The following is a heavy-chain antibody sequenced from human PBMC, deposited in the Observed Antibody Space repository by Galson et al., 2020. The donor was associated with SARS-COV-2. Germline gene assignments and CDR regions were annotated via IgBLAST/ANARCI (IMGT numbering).Heavy chain of an antibody. Sequence: GGSMRLSCAASGFTVSSNYMSWVRQAPGKGLEWVSAIYSGGSTYYADSVKGRFTISRDNSKNTLYLQMNSLRAEDTAVYYCAREGDGYNYFFDYWGQGTLVTVSS. CDR1: GFTVSSNY. J-gene: IGHJ4*02. D-gene: IGHD5-12*01. V-gene: IGHV3-53*01. CDR2: IYSGGST. CDR3: AREGDGYNYFFDY.